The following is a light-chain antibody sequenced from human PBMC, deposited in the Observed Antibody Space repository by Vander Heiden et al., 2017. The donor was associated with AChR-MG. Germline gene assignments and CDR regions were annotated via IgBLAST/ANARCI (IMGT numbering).Light chain of an antibody. CDR1: QSVSSY. V-gene: IGKV3-11*01. CDR2: DAS. J-gene: IGKJ4*01. Sequence: EIVLTQSPATLSLSPGERATLSCRASQSVSSYLAWYQQKPGQATRLLIYDASNRATGIPARFSGSGSGTDFTLTISSLEPEDFAVYYCQQRSNWPPGLTFGGGTKVEIK. CDR3: QQRSNWPPGLT.